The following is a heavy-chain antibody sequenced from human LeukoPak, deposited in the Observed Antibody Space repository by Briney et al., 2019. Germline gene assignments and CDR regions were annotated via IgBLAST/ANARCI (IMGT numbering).Heavy chain of an antibody. CDR2: INPSGGST. CDR3: AKEQYELYSSSWDTTYYFDY. Sequence: ASVKVSCKASGYTFTSYYMHWVRQAPGQGLEWMGIINPSGGSTSYAQKFQGRVTMTRDTSTSTVYMELSSLRAEDTAVYYCAKEQYELYSSSWDTTYYFDYWGQGTLVTVSS. CDR1: GYTFTSYY. D-gene: IGHD6-13*01. V-gene: IGHV1-46*01. J-gene: IGHJ4*02.